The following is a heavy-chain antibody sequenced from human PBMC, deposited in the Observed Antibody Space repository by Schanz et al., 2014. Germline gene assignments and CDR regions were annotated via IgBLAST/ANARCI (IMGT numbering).Heavy chain of an antibody. CDR3: ERFQSPHQPFDY. CDR1: GFTFSNYW. Sequence: EVQLVESGGGLVQPGESLRVSCAASGFTFSNYWMSWVRQAPGKGLEWVANIRQEGSEKYYVDSVKGRFTVSRDDAKNSLYLQMNSLRAEDTAVYYCERFQSPHQPFDYWGQGTLVTVSS. J-gene: IGHJ4*02. D-gene: IGHD2-2*01. V-gene: IGHV3-7*01. CDR2: IRQEGSEK.